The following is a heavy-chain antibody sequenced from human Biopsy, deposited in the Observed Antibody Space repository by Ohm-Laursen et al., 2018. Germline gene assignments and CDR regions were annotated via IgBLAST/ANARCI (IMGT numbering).Heavy chain of an antibody. V-gene: IGHV4-59*01. Sequence: GTLSLTCLVSGDSISSYYWSWIRQPPGKGLQWIGYVYYTGSTDYNPSLQSRVTISVDTSKNHFSLRLRSVTHADTAIYYCARDRGYYSDRTVPGYFDLWGRGTLVTVSS. D-gene: IGHD3-22*01. CDR2: VYYTGST. CDR1: GDSISSYY. J-gene: IGHJ2*01. CDR3: ARDRGYYSDRTVPGYFDL.